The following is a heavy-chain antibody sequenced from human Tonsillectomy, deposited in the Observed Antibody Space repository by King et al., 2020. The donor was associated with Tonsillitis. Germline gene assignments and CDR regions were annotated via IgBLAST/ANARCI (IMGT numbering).Heavy chain of an antibody. D-gene: IGHD6-19*01. J-gene: IGHJ4*02. Sequence: VQLVESGGGVVQPGRSLRLSCAASGFTFSSYGMHWVRQAPGKGLEWVALISYDGSNKYYADSVKGRFAFSRDNSKNTLYLQMNSLRAEDTAVYYCAKDRAVADHFFDYWGQGTLVTVSS. V-gene: IGHV3-30*18. CDR3: AKDRAVADHFFDY. CDR1: GFTFSSYG. CDR2: ISYDGSNK.